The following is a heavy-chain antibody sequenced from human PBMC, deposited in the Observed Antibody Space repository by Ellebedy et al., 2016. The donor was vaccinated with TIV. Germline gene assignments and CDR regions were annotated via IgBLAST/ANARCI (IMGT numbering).Heavy chain of an antibody. CDR2: IYPGDSDT. CDR1: GYSFTSYW. Sequence: PGGSLRLSCKGSGYSFTSYWIGWVRQMPGKGLEWMGIIYPGDSDTRYSPSFQGQVTISADKSISTAYLQWSSLKASDTAMYYCARLGSRGSGSYIDYYYYGMDVWGQGTTVTVSS. J-gene: IGHJ6*02. D-gene: IGHD3-10*01. CDR3: ARLGSRGSGSYIDYYYYGMDV. V-gene: IGHV5-51*01.